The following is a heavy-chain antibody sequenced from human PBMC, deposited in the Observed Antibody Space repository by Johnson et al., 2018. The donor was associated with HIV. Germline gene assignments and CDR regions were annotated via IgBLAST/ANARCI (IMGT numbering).Heavy chain of an antibody. Sequence: VQLVESGGGVVRPGGSLRLSCAASGFNFDDYGMSWVRQAPGKGVEWVSGINWNGGSRGYADSVKGRFTISRDTAKNSLYLQMNDLRVGYTAVFYCARRRQGSASYSDPFDIWGQGTMVTVSS. V-gene: IGHV3-20*04. D-gene: IGHD2-15*01. CDR3: ARRRQGSASYSDPFDI. J-gene: IGHJ3*02. CDR2: INWNGGSR. CDR1: GFNFDDYG.